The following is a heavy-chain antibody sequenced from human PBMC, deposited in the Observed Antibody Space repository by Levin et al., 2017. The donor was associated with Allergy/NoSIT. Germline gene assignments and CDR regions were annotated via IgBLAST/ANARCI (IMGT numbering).Heavy chain of an antibody. Sequence: ASVKVSCKASGYNFNSHGISWVRQAPGQGLEWMGWISPKNGNTKYAQKLQGRATLATDTSTSTAYMELRSLRSDDTAVYYCARDGDYGDHAEWYFDYWGQGSLVTVSS. CDR3: ARDGDYGDHAEWYFDY. J-gene: IGHJ4*02. CDR2: ISPKNGNT. CDR1: GYNFNSHG. D-gene: IGHD4-17*01. V-gene: IGHV1-18*01.